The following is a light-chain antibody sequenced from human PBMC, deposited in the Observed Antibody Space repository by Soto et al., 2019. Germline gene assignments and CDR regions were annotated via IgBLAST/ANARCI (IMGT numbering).Light chain of an antibody. CDR1: QSVSSSY. CDR2: GES. CDR3: QQYGSSLLT. Sequence: EVVLTQSPGTLSLSPGERATLSCRSSQSVSSSYLSWYHQKPGQATMLLIYGESSRATCIPDSVIVSGSGTDLTLNISRLEPEDFAVYYCQQYGSSLLTFGQGTKVDIK. J-gene: IGKJ1*01. V-gene: IGKV3-20*01.